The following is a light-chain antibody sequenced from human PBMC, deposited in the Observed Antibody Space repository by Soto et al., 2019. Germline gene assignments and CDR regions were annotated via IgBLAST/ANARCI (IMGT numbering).Light chain of an antibody. Sequence: DIQMTQSPSSLSASVGDRVTITCRASQGISNFLAWYQQRPGKVPKLLIYGASTLQSGVPSRFSGSGSGTDFTLTISSLQPEDVATYYCQKYNSAPETFGPGTKVDIK. V-gene: IGKV1-27*01. J-gene: IGKJ3*01. CDR2: GAS. CDR3: QKYNSAPET. CDR1: QGISNF.